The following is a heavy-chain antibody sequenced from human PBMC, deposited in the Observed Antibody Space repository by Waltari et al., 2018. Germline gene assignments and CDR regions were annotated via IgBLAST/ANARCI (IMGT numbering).Heavy chain of an antibody. CDR3: ARDRGFGDYILGY. V-gene: IGHV1-46*02. CDR1: GYNFNNHY. D-gene: IGHD4-17*01. Sequence: QVQLVQSGPEVRNPGASVKVSCKASGYNFNNHYIYWVHQAPGQGLEWMGLFKPSGGTTTYAQKFQGRLTMARDTSATIVYMELNDLTPGDSALYFCARDRGFGDYILGYWGQGSLVVVS. CDR2: FKPSGGTT. J-gene: IGHJ4*02.